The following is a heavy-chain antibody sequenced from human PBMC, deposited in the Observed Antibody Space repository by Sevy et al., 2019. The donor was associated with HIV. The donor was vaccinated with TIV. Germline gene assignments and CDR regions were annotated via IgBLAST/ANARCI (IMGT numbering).Heavy chain of an antibody. V-gene: IGHV3-23*01. CDR2: ISRSGRST. CDR1: GFTLSTYG. CDR3: AKGYCDGGSCPRDYYYYGMDV. Sequence: GGSLRLSCAASGFTLSTYGMNWVRQAPGKGLEWVSSISRSGRSTYSADSVEGRFTISRDNFKNTLYLQLSSLRVDDTAVYYCAKGYCDGGSCPRDYYYYGMDVWGQGSTVTVSS. D-gene: IGHD2-15*01. J-gene: IGHJ6*02.